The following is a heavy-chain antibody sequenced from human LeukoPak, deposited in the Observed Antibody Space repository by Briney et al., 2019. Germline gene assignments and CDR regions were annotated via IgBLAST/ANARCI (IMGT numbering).Heavy chain of an antibody. J-gene: IGHJ4*02. V-gene: IGHV4-59*08. CDR3: ARQWDGDY. D-gene: IGHD1-26*01. CDR2: IHYGGST. Sequence: SETLSLTCTVSGGSISSNYWSWIRQPPGKGLEWIGNIHYGGSTNYNPSLKSRVTISVDTSKNQFFLKLRSVTAADTAVYYCARQWDGDYWGQGTLVTVSS. CDR1: GGSISSNY.